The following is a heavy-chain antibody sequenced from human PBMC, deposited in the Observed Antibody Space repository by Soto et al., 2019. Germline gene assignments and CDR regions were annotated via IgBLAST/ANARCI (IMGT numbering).Heavy chain of an antibody. V-gene: IGHV3-33*01. CDR2: IWYDGRNK. D-gene: IGHD3-16*01. CDR1: GFTFSSYG. CDR3: GRGGGGGGFDY. Sequence: QVQLVESGGGVVQPGRSLRLSCAASGFTFSSYGMHWVRQAPGKGLEWVAVIWYDGRNKYYADSVKGRFTISRDNSKNTLYLQMNRLGAEDRAVCYCGRGGGGGGFDYWGQGTLVTVSS. J-gene: IGHJ4*02.